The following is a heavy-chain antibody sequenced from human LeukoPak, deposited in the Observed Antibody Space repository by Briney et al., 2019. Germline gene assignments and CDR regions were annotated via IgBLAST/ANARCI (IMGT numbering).Heavy chain of an antibody. CDR1: GGSFSGYY. Sequence: SETLSLTCAVYGGSFSGYYWSWIRQPPGKGPEWIGEINHSGSTNYNPSLKSRVTISVDTSKNQFSLKLSSVTAADTAVYYCAKGRVFPPYMVRGVIFDYWGQGTLVTVSS. V-gene: IGHV4-34*01. D-gene: IGHD3-10*01. J-gene: IGHJ4*02. CDR2: INHSGST. CDR3: AKGRVFPPYMVRGVIFDY.